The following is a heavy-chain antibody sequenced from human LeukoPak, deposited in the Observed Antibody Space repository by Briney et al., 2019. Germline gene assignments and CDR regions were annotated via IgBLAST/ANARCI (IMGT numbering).Heavy chain of an antibody. CDR2: IKQDGSEK. CDR1: GFTFSSYW. Sequence: GGSLRLSCAASGFTFSSYWMSWVRQAPGKGLEWVANIKQDGSEKYYVDSVKGRFTISRDNAKNSLYLQMNSLRAEDTAVYYCARDVSGYYHYYMDVWGKGTTVTVSS. J-gene: IGHJ6*03. CDR3: ARDVSGYYHYYMDV. V-gene: IGHV3-7*01. D-gene: IGHD3-3*01.